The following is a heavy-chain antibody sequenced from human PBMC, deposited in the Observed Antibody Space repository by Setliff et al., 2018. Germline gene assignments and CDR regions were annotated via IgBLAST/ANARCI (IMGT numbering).Heavy chain of an antibody. J-gene: IGHJ6*02. CDR3: TRDYGFCSGGSCSYYGMDV. CDR1: GFTFSSYT. CDR2: IISSGSHI. Sequence: PGGSLRFSCAASGFTFSSYTMNWVRQAQGKGLEWVSSIISSGSHIYYADSVKGRFTSSRDNAKNSLYLQMNSLRADDTAVYYCTRDYGFCSGGSCSYYGMDVWGQGTTVTVSS. D-gene: IGHD2-15*01. V-gene: IGHV3-21*01.